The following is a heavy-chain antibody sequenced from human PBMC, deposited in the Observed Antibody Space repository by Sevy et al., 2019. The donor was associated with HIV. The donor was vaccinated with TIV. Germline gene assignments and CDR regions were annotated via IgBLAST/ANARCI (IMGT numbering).Heavy chain of an antibody. J-gene: IGHJ3*01. CDR3: ASKVGDM. CDR1: GFTFSVYW. CDR2: IKQDGSQK. Sequence: GGSLRLSCAASGFTFSVYWMSWVRQAPGKGLEWVANIKQDGSQKYFVDSVKGRFTISRDNAKNSLYLQMDNLRAEDTAVYYCASKVGDMWGQGTMVTVSS. V-gene: IGHV3-7*01. D-gene: IGHD1-26*01.